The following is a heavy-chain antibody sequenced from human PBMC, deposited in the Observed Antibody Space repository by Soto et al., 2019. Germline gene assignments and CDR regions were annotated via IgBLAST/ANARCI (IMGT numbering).Heavy chain of an antibody. Sequence: QVQLVQSGAEVKKPGSSVKVSCKASGGTFSSYAISWVRQAPGQGLEWMGGIIPIFGTANYAQKFQGRVTITADESTSTAYMELSSLSSEDTAVYYCAREGGYSSGWYGGWYFDLWGRGTLVTVSS. CDR1: GGTFSSYA. CDR2: IIPIFGTA. J-gene: IGHJ2*01. D-gene: IGHD6-19*01. CDR3: AREGGYSSGWYGGWYFDL. V-gene: IGHV1-69*01.